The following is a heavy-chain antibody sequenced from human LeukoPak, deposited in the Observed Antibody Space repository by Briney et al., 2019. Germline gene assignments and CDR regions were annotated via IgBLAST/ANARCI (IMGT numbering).Heavy chain of an antibody. D-gene: IGHD4-23*01. CDR3: AGGPTTVVTPAPNY. V-gene: IGHV3-21*01. CDR2: ISSSSSYI. CDR1: GFTFSSYS. J-gene: IGHJ4*02. Sequence: GGSLRLSCAASGFTFSSYSMNWVRRAPGKGLEWVSSISSSSSYIYYADSVKGRFTISRDNAKNSLYLQMNTLRAEDTAVYYCAGGPTTVVTPAPNYWGQGTLVTVSS.